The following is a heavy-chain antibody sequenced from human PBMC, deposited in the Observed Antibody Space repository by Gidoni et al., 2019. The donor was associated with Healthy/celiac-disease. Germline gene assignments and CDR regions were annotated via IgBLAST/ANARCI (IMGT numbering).Heavy chain of an antibody. CDR3: ASGGVARWFDP. Sequence: QVQLQESGPGLVKPSETLSLTGTVSGGSISSYYWSWLRQPPGKGLEWIGYIYYSGSTNYNPSLKSRVTISVDTSKNQFSLKLSSVTAADTAVYYCASGGVARWFDPWGQGTLVTVSS. V-gene: IGHV4-59*01. D-gene: IGHD3-3*01. CDR1: GGSISSYY. J-gene: IGHJ5*02. CDR2: IYYSGST.